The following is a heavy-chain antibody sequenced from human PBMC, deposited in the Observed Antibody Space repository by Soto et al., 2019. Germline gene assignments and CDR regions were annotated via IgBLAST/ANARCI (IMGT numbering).Heavy chain of an antibody. CDR1: GLTYSTAW. CDR2: INRDGSVT. V-gene: IGHV3-74*01. CDR3: ARADLVVGPYMRI. Sequence: PGGSLILSCEVSGLTYSTAWMHWVRQAPGKGLVWVSSINRDGSVTNYADSVKGRFTISRDSAEKTLYLQINSLRADDTGVYYCARADLVVGPYMRIWGQGTTVTVSS. D-gene: IGHD2-15*01. J-gene: IGHJ6*02.